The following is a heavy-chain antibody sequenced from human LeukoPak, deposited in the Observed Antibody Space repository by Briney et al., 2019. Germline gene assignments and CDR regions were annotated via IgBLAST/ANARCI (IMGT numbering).Heavy chain of an antibody. CDR1: GGSISSHY. J-gene: IGHJ1*01. V-gene: IGHV4-59*11. CDR3: ASWGGYYYDSSGFRYFQH. Sequence: SETLSLTCTVSGGSISSHYWSWIRQPPGKGLEWIGYIYYSGSTNCNPSLKSRVTISVDTSKNQFSLKLSSVTAADTAVYYCASWGGYYYDSSGFRYFQHWGQGTLVTVSS. CDR2: IYYSGST. D-gene: IGHD3-22*01.